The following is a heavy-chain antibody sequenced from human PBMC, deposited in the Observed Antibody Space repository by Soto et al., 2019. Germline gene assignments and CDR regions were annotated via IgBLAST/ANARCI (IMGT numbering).Heavy chain of an antibody. CDR3: ARVSYNESNVGYFEL. J-gene: IGHJ2*01. Sequence: QVQLQESGPGLVKPSGTLSLTCAVSRGSISSSNWWSWVRQSPGKGLEWIGAMYHTGLTNYSPSLKSRVTRSVEKSKSHSSLKLSSVTAADTAVYYCARVSYNESNVGYFELLGCGNLVSVSS. V-gene: IGHV4-4*02. D-gene: IGHD1-1*01. CDR2: MYHTGLT. CDR1: RGSISSSNW.